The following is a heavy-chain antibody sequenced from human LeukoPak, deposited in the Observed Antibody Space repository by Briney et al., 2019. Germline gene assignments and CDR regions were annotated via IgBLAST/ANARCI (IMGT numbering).Heavy chain of an antibody. D-gene: IGHD6-6*01. V-gene: IGHV3-23*01. CDR2: ISGSGGST. J-gene: IGHJ5*02. CDR3: AKPVRAARLLNWFDP. Sequence: PGGSLRLSCAASGFTFSSYWMHWVRQAPGKGLEWVSAISGSGGSTYYADSVKGRFTISRDNSKNTLYLQMNSLRAEDTAVYYCAKPVRAARLLNWFDPRGQGNLVTVSS. CDR1: GFTFSSYW.